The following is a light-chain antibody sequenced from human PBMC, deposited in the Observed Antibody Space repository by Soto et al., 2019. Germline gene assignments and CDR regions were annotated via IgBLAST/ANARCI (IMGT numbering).Light chain of an antibody. CDR3: QQYATSRWT. J-gene: IGKJ1*01. Sequence: ETVLTQSPGPLSLSPGDRATLSCRASQSVSSAYLAWYQQKPGQAPRLLIYGASSRAAGIPDRFSGSGSGTDFTLTISRLEPEDFAVYYCQQYATSRWTFGQGTKVEIK. CDR1: QSVSSAY. V-gene: IGKV3-20*01. CDR2: GAS.